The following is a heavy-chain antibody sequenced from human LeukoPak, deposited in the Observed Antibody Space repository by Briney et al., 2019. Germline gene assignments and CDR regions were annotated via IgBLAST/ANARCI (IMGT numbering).Heavy chain of an antibody. CDR2: ISGSGGST. D-gene: IGHD1-26*01. J-gene: IGHJ4*02. CDR3: ARVGGSLSDW. Sequence: GGSLRLSCAASGFTFSSYAMSWVRQAPGKGRERVSAISGSGGSTYYADSVKGLFTISRDHSKNTLYLQMNSLRAEDTAVYYCARVGGSLSDWWGQGTLVTVSS. V-gene: IGHV3-23*01. CDR1: GFTFSSYA.